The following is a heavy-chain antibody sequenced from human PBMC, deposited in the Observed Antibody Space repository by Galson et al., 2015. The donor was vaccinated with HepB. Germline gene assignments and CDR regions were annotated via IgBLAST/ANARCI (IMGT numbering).Heavy chain of an antibody. CDR2: ISSSGGTI. V-gene: IGHV3-48*01. CDR3: ARDSRWLSSSGGWYYYYYMDV. Sequence: SLRLSCAASGFTFSTYSLNWVRQAPGKGLEWVSHISSSGGTIYYADSVKGRFNISRDNAKNSLYLQMNSLRAEDTAVYYCARDSRWLSSSGGWYYYYYMDVWGKGTTVTVSS. CDR1: GFTFSTYS. D-gene: IGHD6-19*01. J-gene: IGHJ6*03.